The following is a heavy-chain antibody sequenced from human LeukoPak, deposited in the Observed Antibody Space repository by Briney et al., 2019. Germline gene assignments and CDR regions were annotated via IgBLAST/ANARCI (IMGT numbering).Heavy chain of an antibody. D-gene: IGHD4-17*01. V-gene: IGHV3-48*03. CDR2: ISSSGSTI. CDR1: GFTFSSYE. Sequence: GGSLRLSCAASGFTFSSYEMNWVRQAPGKGLEWVSYISSSGSTIYYADSVKGRFTISRDNAKNSLYLQMNSLRAEDTAVYYCAKLPLLDYGDLFDYWGQGTLVTVSS. J-gene: IGHJ4*02. CDR3: AKLPLLDYGDLFDY.